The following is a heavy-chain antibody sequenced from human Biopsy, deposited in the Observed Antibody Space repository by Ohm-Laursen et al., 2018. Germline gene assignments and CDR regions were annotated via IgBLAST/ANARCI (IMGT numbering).Heavy chain of an antibody. CDR1: GDSISSSTYY. Sequence: SETLSLTCSVSGDSISSSTYYWGWIRQPPGKGLEWIGTIRNTYFRTSLKSRVTMSVDTSKNQFSLKLSSVTAADTGVYYCAQTRNDYGGLYFDHWGRGTLVTVSS. D-gene: IGHD4/OR15-4a*01. J-gene: IGHJ4*02. V-gene: IGHV4-39*01. CDR2: IRNT. CDR3: AQTRNDYGGLYFDH.